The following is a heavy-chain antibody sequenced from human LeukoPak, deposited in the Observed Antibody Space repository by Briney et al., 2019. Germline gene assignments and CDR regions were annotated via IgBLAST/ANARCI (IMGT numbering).Heavy chain of an antibody. V-gene: IGHV4-34*01. CDR3: AREGYQNYYYYMDV. CDR2: INHSGST. J-gene: IGHJ6*03. CDR1: GGSFSGYY. D-gene: IGHD2-2*01. Sequence: SETLSLTCAVYGGSFSGYYWSWIRQPPGKGLEWIGEINHSGSTNYNPSLKSRVTISVDTSKNQFSLKLSSVTAADTAVYYCAREGYQNYYYYMDVWGKGTTVTISS.